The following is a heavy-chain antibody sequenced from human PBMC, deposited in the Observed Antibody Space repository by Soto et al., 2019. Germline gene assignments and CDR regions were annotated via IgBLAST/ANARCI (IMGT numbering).Heavy chain of an antibody. D-gene: IGHD3-3*01. Sequence: SSETLSLTCTVSGGSITSSGYGWGWIRQPPGKGLEWIGEIYHSGSTNYNPSLKSRVTISVDKSKNQFSLKLSSVTAADTAVYYCAIKPLRITIFGVAYTGGWFDPWGQGTLVTVSS. V-gene: IGHV4-39*07. J-gene: IGHJ5*02. CDR3: AIKPLRITIFGVAYTGGWFDP. CDR1: GGSITSSGYG. CDR2: IYHSGST.